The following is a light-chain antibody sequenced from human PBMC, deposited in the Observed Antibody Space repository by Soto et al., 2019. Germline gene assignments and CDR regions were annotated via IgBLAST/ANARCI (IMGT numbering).Light chain of an antibody. Sequence: LTQPASVSGSPGQSITISCTGTSSDVGGYNYVSWYQQHPGKAPKLMIYEVSNRPSGASNRFSGSKSGNTASLTISGLQAEDEADYYCSSYTSSSTYVFGTGTKVTV. CDR3: SSYTSSSTYV. CDR1: SSDVGGYNY. CDR2: EVS. V-gene: IGLV2-14*01. J-gene: IGLJ1*01.